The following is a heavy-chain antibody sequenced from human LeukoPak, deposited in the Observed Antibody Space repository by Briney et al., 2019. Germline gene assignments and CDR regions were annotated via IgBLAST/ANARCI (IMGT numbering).Heavy chain of an antibody. CDR2: IDPSDSYT. CDR3: ARHFSSYSSSSRLAY. Sequence: GESLKISCKGPGYSFTSYWISWVRQMPGKGLEWMGRIDPSDSYTNYSPSFQGHVTISADKSVTTAYLQWSSRKASDTAMYYCARHFSSYSSSSRLAYWGQGTLVTVSS. D-gene: IGHD6-13*01. CDR1: GYSFTSYW. V-gene: IGHV5-10-1*01. J-gene: IGHJ4*02.